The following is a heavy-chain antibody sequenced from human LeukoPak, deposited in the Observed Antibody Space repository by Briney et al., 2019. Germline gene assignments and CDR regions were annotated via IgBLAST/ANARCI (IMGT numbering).Heavy chain of an antibody. Sequence: QSGGSLRLSCAASGFSFSNAWMSWVRQAPGKGLEWVSGIIGSGGNTYYADSVKGRFTISRDNSDDTLSLQMNSLRAEDTAVYYCAKRSLDWFFDYWGQGTLVTVSS. J-gene: IGHJ4*02. D-gene: IGHD3/OR15-3a*01. CDR2: IIGSGGNT. V-gene: IGHV3-23*01. CDR1: GFSFSNAW. CDR3: AKRSLDWFFDY.